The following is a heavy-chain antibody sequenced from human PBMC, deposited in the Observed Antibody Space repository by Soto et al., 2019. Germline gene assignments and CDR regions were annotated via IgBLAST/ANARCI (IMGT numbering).Heavy chain of an antibody. D-gene: IGHD2-2*01. Sequence: ASVKVSCKASGYTFTGYYMHWVRQAPGQGLEWMGWINPNSGGTNYAQKFQGWVTMTRDTSISTAYMELSRLRSDDTAVYYCARGVGCSSTSCSEDYYYYYYMDVWGKGTTVTVSS. CDR1: GYTFTGYY. J-gene: IGHJ6*03. V-gene: IGHV1-2*04. CDR2: INPNSGGT. CDR3: ARGVGCSSTSCSEDYYYYYYMDV.